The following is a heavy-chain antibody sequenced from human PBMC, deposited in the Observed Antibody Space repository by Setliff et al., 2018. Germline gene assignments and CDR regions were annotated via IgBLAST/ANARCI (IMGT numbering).Heavy chain of an antibody. CDR3: ATSGFCSAGSCYSFDD. J-gene: IGHJ4*02. V-gene: IGHV4-34*01. Sequence: SETLSLTCGISGGGGSFSAYYWSWIRQPPGKGLEWIGEISPGGSTIYNPSLRSRVTMSVDTAKNRFSLNLTSVTAADTAVYYCATSGFCSAGSCYSFDDWGQGALVTVSS. CDR1: GGGGSFSAYY. D-gene: IGHD6-19*01. CDR2: ISPGGST.